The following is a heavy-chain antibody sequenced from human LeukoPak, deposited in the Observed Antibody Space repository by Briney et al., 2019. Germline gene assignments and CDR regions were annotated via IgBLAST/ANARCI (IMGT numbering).Heavy chain of an antibody. D-gene: IGHD3-22*01. Sequence: GASVKVSFKASGYTFTSYDINWVRQATGQGLEWMGWMNPNSGNTGYAQKFQGRVTITRNTSISTAYMELSSLRSEDTAVYYCAARYYDSSGYYYFQHWGQGTLVTVSS. V-gene: IGHV1-8*03. CDR3: AARYYDSSGYYYFQH. CDR2: MNPNSGNT. CDR1: GYTFTSYD. J-gene: IGHJ1*01.